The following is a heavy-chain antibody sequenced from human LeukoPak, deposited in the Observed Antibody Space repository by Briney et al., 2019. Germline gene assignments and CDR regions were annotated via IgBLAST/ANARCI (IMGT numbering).Heavy chain of an antibody. Sequence: GGSLRLSCAASGFTVSSNYMSWVRQAPGKGLEWVSEIYSDGSTYYADSVKGRFTISRDNSKNTLYLQMNSLRAEDTAVYYCARRSGIAVAGASDYWGQGTLVTVSS. CDR3: ARRSGIAVAGASDY. V-gene: IGHV3-53*01. J-gene: IGHJ4*02. CDR2: IYSDGST. CDR1: GFTVSSNY. D-gene: IGHD6-19*01.